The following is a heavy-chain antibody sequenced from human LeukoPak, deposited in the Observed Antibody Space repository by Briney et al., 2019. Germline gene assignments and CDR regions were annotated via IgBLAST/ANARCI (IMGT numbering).Heavy chain of an antibody. CDR1: GFTFSDYY. D-gene: IGHD3-22*01. CDR2: ISSSGSTI. V-gene: IGHV3-11*01. Sequence: GGSLRLSCAASGFTFSDYYMSWIRQAPGKGLEWVSYISSSGSTIYYADSVKGRFTISRDNAKNSLYLQMNSLRAEDTALYYCARVKLSYYDSSGYIDYWGQGTLVTVSS. J-gene: IGHJ4*02. CDR3: ARVKLSYYDSSGYIDY.